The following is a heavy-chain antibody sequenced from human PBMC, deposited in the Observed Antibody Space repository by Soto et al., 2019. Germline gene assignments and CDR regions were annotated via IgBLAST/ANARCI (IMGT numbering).Heavy chain of an antibody. CDR3: ARLAMATRRGYYGMDV. CDR1: GYSFTSYW. V-gene: IGHV5-10-1*01. D-gene: IGHD5-12*01. CDR2: IDPSDSYT. J-gene: IGHJ6*02. Sequence: EVQLVQSGAEVKKPGESLRISCKGSGYSFTSYWISWVRQMPGKGLEWMGRIDPSDSYTNYSPSFQGHVTISADKSISTASLQWRSLKASDTAMYYWARLAMATRRGYYGMDVWGQGTTVTVSS.